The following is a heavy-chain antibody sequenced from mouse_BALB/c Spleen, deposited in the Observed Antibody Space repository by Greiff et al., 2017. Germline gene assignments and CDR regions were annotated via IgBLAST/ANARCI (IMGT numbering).Heavy chain of an antibody. D-gene: IGHD2-1*01. CDR1: GYSITSGYY. CDR2: ISYDGSN. CDR3: ARGNGNFLFAY. J-gene: IGHJ3*01. Sequence: EVQLKQSGPGLVKPSQSLSLTCSVTGYSITSGYYWNWIRQFPGNKLEWMGYISYDGSNNYNPSLKNRISITRDTSKNQFFLKLNPVTTEDTATYYCARGNGNFLFAYWGQGTLVTVSA. V-gene: IGHV3-6*02.